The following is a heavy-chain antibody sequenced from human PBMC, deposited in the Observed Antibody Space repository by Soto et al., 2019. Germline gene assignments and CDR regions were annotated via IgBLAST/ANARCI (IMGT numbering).Heavy chain of an antibody. CDR2: ISDSGAST. J-gene: IGHJ6*02. CDR1: GFMFSSHD. CDR3: ANRDPSMVSRYYYGMDV. Sequence: GGSLRLSCAASGFMFSSHDRTGVRQGPGKGLEWVSAISDSGASTYYADSVKGRFTISRDNSENTLYMQMNSLRAEDTAVYYCANRDPSMVSRYYYGMDVWGQGTTVTVSS. V-gene: IGHV3-23*01. D-gene: IGHD5-18*01.